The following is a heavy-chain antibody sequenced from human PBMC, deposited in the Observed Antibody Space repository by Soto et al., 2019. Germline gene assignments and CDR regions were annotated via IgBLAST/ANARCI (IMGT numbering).Heavy chain of an antibody. J-gene: IGHJ4*02. CDR3: ARSIRLAGDY. CDR2: INAGNGNT. CDR1: GYTFTSYA. Sequence: QVQLVQSGAEVKKPGASVKVSCKASGYTFTSYAMHWVRQAPGQRLEWMGWINAGNGNTKYSQNVQGRGTITRNTPASTAYMELSSLRSADTAVYSCARSIRLAGDYWGQGTLVTVSS. V-gene: IGHV1-3*01.